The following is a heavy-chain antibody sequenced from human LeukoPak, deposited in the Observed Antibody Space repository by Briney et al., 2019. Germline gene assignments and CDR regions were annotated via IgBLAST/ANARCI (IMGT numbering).Heavy chain of an antibody. D-gene: IGHD5-24*01. CDR3: ARAEMATGDFDY. J-gene: IGHJ4*02. CDR2: IYYSGST. V-gene: IGHV4-30-4*08. CDR1: GASISSGDYS. Sequence: SETLSLTCAVSGASISSGDYSWSWIRQPPGKGLEWIGYIYYSGSTYYNPSLKSRVTISVDTSKNQFSLKLSSVTAADTAVYYCARAEMATGDFDYWGQGTLVTVSS.